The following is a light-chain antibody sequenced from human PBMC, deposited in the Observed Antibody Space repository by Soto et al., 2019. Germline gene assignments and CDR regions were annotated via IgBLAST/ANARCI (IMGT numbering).Light chain of an antibody. Sequence: QSALTQPASVSGSPGQSITISCTGTSSDVGGYNYVSWYQQHPGKAPKLMIYEVTNRPSGVFNRFSGSKSGNTASLTISGLQPEDEADYFCSSYTDSDTWVFGGGTKVTVL. V-gene: IGLV2-14*01. CDR3: SSYTDSDTWV. CDR2: EVT. J-gene: IGLJ3*02. CDR1: SSDVGGYNY.